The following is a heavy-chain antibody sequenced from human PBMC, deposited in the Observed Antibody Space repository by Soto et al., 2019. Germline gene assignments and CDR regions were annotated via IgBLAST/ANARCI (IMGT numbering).Heavy chain of an antibody. CDR3: AHNGAISSSWYGEGYYGMDV. CDR1: GFSLSTSGVG. Sequence: ESGPTLVNPTQTLTLTCTFSGFSLSTSGVGVGWIRQPPGKALEWLALIYWDDDKRYSPSLKSRLTITKDTSKNQVVLTMTNMDPVDTATYYCAHNGAISSSWYGEGYYGMDVWGQGTTVTVSS. J-gene: IGHJ6*02. CDR2: IYWDDDK. V-gene: IGHV2-5*02. D-gene: IGHD6-13*01.